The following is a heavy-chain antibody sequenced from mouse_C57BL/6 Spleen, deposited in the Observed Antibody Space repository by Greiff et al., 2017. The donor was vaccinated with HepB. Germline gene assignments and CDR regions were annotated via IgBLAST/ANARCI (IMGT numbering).Heavy chain of an antibody. CDR1: GFTFNTYA. V-gene: IGHV10-3*01. CDR3: VVYDYDGGYYAMDY. CDR2: IRSKSSNYAT. D-gene: IGHD2-4*01. J-gene: IGHJ4*01. Sequence: EVQVVESGGGLVQPKGSLKLSCAASGFTFNTYAMHWVRQAPGKGLEWVARIRSKSSNYATYYADSVKDRFTISRDDSQSMLYLQMNNLKTEDTAMYYCVVYDYDGGYYAMDYWGQGTSVTVSS.